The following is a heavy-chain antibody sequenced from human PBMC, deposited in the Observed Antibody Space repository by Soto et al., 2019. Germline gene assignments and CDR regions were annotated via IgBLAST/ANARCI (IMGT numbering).Heavy chain of an antibody. Sequence: GGSLRLSCAASGFTFSSYGMHWVRQAPGKGLEWVAVIWYDGSNKYYADSVKGRFTISRDNSKNTLYLQMNSLRAEDTAVYYCARDRGALEYQLTYLDYWGQGTLVTVSS. CDR1: GFTFSSYG. V-gene: IGHV3-33*01. D-gene: IGHD2-2*01. CDR2: IWYDGSNK. CDR3: ARDRGALEYQLTYLDY. J-gene: IGHJ4*02.